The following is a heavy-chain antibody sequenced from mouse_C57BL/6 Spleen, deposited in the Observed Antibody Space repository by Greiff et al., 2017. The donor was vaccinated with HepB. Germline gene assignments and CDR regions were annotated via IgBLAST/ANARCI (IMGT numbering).Heavy chain of an antibody. CDR2: ISSGGDYI. CDR3: TRDYYYGGYFDV. V-gene: IGHV5-9-1*02. Sequence: EVQWVESGEGLVKPGGSLKLSCAASGFTFSSYAMSWVRQTPEKRLEWVAYISSGGDYIYYADTVQGRFTIYRDNARNTLYLQMSSLKSEDTAMYYCTRDYYYGGYFDVWGTGTTVTVSS. J-gene: IGHJ1*03. CDR1: GFTFSSYA. D-gene: IGHD1-1*01.